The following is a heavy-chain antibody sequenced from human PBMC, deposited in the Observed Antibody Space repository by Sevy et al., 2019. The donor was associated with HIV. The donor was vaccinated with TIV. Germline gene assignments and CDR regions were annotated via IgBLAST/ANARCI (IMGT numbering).Heavy chain of an antibody. Sequence: SETLSLTCAVSGGSVSSRTYHWGWIRQSPGKGLQWIGIIYSSSKAYYNPSLKSRVSMFVQTSKNSFSLEMRSVTAADTAVYFCARHISGILVPGTLDSWGRGTLVTVSS. CDR2: IYSSSKA. D-gene: IGHD2-21*01. CDR1: GGSVSSRTYH. J-gene: IGHJ4*02. V-gene: IGHV4-39*01. CDR3: ARHISGILVPGTLDS.